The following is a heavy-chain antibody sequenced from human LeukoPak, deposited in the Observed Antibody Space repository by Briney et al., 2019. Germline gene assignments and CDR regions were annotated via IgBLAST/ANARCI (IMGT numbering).Heavy chain of an antibody. CDR3: AAIAARPPAFDY. CDR1: GFTFSRFW. CDR2: INSDGSST. J-gene: IGHJ4*02. Sequence: GGSLRLSCAASGFTFSRFWMHWVRQAPGKGLVWVSRINSDGSSTSHADFVKGRFTISRDNAKNTLYLQMNSLRVEGTAVYYCAAIAARPPAFDYWGQGTLVTVSS. V-gene: IGHV3-74*01. D-gene: IGHD6-6*01.